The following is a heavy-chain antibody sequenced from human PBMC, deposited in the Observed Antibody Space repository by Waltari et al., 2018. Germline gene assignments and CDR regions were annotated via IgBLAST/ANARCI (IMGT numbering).Heavy chain of an antibody. CDR2: IKQDGSEK. V-gene: IGHV3-7*01. J-gene: IGHJ4*02. CDR1: GFTFSSVW. CDR3: ARVGISGSLAFDY. Sequence: EVQLVESGGGLVQPGGSLRLSCAASGFTFSSVWMSWVRRAPGKGLEWVANIKQDGSEKYYVDSVKGRFTISRDNAKNSLYLQMNSLRAEDTAVYYCARVGISGSLAFDYWGQGTLVTVSS. D-gene: IGHD1-26*01.